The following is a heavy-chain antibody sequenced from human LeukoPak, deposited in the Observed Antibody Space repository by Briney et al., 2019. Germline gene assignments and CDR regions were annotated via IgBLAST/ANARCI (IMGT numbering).Heavy chain of an antibody. CDR1: GFTVSSKY. J-gene: IGHJ2*01. CDR3: ARDMGLSWYFDL. Sequence: PGGWLRLSCAASGFTVSSKYMTWVRQAPGKGLEWVSLIYSGGRTYYADPVKGRFTISRDNSKNTLYLQMNSLRAEDTAMYYCARDMGLSWYFDLWGRGTLVTASS. V-gene: IGHV3-66*01. D-gene: IGHD4/OR15-4a*01. CDR2: IYSGGRT.